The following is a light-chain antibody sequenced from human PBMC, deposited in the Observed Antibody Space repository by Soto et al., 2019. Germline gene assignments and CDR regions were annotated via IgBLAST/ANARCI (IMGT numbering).Light chain of an antibody. V-gene: IGKV3-20*01. CDR3: QQYGGSPYT. Sequence: EIVLTQSPGTLSLSPGERATLSCRASQSVSSTYLAWYQQKPGQSPRLLIYGASSRATGIPDRFSGSGSGTDFTLTICRLEPEDFAVYYCQQYGGSPYTFGQGTKLEIK. CDR2: GAS. J-gene: IGKJ2*01. CDR1: QSVSSTY.